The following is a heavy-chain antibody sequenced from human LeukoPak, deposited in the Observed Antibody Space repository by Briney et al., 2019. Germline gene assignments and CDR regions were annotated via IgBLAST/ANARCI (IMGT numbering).Heavy chain of an antibody. CDR3: ARGSPEARNWFDP. CDR2: IYTSGST. CDR1: GGSITSYY. Sequence: LETLSLTCTVSGGSITSYYRSWVREPPGEGLEWIGRIYTSGSTNYNPSLKSRVTMSVDTSKNQFSLKLSSVTAADTAVYYCARGSPEARNWFDPWGQGTLVTVSS. V-gene: IGHV4-4*07. J-gene: IGHJ5*02.